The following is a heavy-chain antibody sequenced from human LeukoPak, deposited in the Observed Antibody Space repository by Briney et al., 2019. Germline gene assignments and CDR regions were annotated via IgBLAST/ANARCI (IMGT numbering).Heavy chain of an antibody. CDR3: ARGGRLVVPAAKRGYGMDV. Sequence: PSETLSLTCTVSGYSISSGYYWGWIRQPPGKGLEWIGEINHSGSTNYNPSLKSRVTISVDTSKNQFSLKLSSVTAADTAVYYCARGGRLVVPAAKRGYGMDVWGQGTTVTVSS. D-gene: IGHD2-2*01. J-gene: IGHJ6*02. CDR2: INHSGST. V-gene: IGHV4-38-2*02. CDR1: GYSISSGYY.